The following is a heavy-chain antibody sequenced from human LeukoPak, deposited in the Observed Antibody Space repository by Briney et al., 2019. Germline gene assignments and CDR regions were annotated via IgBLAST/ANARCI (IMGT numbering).Heavy chain of an antibody. CDR1: GYTFTSYG. V-gene: IGHV1-18*01. D-gene: IGHD2-15*01. Sequence: ASVKVSCKASGYTFTSYGISWVRQAPGQGLEWMGWISAYNGNTNYAQELQGRVTMTTDTSTSTAYMELRSLRSDDTAVYYCARAVVAATWFYYYYYYMDVWGKGTTVTISS. CDR3: ARAVVAATWFYYYYYYMDV. J-gene: IGHJ6*03. CDR2: ISAYNGNT.